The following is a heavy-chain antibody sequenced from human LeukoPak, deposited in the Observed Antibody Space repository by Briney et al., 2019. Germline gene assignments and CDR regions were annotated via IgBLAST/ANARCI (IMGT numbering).Heavy chain of an antibody. CDR2: IYQSGNR. V-gene: IGHV4-38-2*01. CDR1: GYSLSSGYY. J-gene: IGHJ4*02. Sequence: SETLSLTCAVSGYSLSSGYYWGWIRQPPGKELKWIGSIYQSGNRYEESSLKSRLTLSVDTSKNQFSLKVTSVTAADTAVYYCAKSPSRYNWNFDYWGQGILVVVSS. D-gene: IGHD1-20*01. CDR3: AKSPSRYNWNFDY.